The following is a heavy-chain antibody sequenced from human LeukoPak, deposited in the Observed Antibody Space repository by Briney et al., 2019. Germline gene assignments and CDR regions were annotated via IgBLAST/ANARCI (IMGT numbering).Heavy chain of an antibody. J-gene: IGHJ4*02. CDR3: ARDPWGYCSGGSCPSSLDY. D-gene: IGHD2-15*01. V-gene: IGHV1-46*01. Sequence: ASVKVSCKASGYTFTSYYMHWVRQAPGQGLEWMGIINPSGGSTSYAQKFQGRVTITTDESTSTAYMELSSLRSGDTAVYYCARDPWGYCSGGSCPSSLDYWGQGTLVTVSS. CDR1: GYTFTSYY. CDR2: INPSGGST.